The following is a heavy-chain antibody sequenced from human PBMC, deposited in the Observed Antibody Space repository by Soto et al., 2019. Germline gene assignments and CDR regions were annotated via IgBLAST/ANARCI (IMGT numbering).Heavy chain of an antibody. J-gene: IGHJ6*02. CDR2: ISAYNGNT. Sequence: ASVKVSCKASGYTFTSYGISWVRQAPGQGLEWMGWISAYNGNTNYAQKLQGRVTMTTDTSTSTVYMELSSLRSEDTAVYYCARDPLKLLWFGDGDYYYYGMDVWGQGTTVTVSS. CDR1: GYTFTSYG. V-gene: IGHV1-18*01. D-gene: IGHD3-10*01. CDR3: ARDPLKLLWFGDGDYYYYGMDV.